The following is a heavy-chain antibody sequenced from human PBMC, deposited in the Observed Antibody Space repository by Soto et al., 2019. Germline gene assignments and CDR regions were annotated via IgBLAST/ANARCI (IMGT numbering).Heavy chain of an antibody. V-gene: IGHV4-61*08. CDR3: ARVYNYYGSGSYFDY. J-gene: IGHJ4*02. D-gene: IGHD3-10*01. Sequence: SETLSLTCAVSGGSISSGGYSWSWIRQPPGKGLEWIGYIYYSGSTNYNPSLKSRVTISVDTSKNQFSLKLSSVTAADTAVYYCARVYNYYGSGSYFDYWGQGTLVTVS. CDR2: IYYSGST. CDR1: GGSISSGGYS.